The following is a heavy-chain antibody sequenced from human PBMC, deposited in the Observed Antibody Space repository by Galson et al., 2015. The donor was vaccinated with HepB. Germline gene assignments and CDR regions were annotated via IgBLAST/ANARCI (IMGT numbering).Heavy chain of an antibody. CDR2: ISSSSSYI. CDR1: GFTFSSYS. Sequence: SLRLSCAASGFTFSSYSMNWVRQAPGKGLEWVSSISSSSSYIYYADSVKGRFTISRDNAKNSLYLQMNSLRAEDTAVYYCARPMDSSGLPDAFDIWGQGTMVTVSS. CDR3: ARPMDSSGLPDAFDI. V-gene: IGHV3-21*01. J-gene: IGHJ3*02. D-gene: IGHD3-22*01.